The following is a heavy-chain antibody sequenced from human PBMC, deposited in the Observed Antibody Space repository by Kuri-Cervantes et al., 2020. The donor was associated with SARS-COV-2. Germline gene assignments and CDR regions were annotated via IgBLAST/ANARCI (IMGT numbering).Heavy chain of an antibody. J-gene: IGHJ4*02. CDR1: GASIYNYY. D-gene: IGHD1-26*01. CDR3: ARVGAVGTDYYFDQ. V-gene: IGHV4-59*01. Sequence: ESLKISCTVFGASIYNYYWSWIRQPPGKGLEWIAYIHHSGSSNYNSSLKSRVTMSVDTSKSQLSLKLNSVTAADTAVYYCARVGAVGTDYYFDQWGQGTLVTVSS. CDR2: IHHSGSS.